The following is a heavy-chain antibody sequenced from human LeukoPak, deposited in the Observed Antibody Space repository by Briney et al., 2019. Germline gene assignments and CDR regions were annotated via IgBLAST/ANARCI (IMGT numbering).Heavy chain of an antibody. D-gene: IGHD6-19*01. CDR1: GFTFSSNY. CDR2: IYSGSST. V-gene: IGHV3-53*01. Sequence: PGGSLRLSCAASGFTFSSNYMSWVRQAPGKGLEWLGVIYSGSSTYYADSVKGRCTISRDNSKNTLYLQMNSLRAEDTAVYYCAIDRSSGWYVCDYWGQGTLVTVSS. J-gene: IGHJ4*02. CDR3: AIDRSSGWYVCDY.